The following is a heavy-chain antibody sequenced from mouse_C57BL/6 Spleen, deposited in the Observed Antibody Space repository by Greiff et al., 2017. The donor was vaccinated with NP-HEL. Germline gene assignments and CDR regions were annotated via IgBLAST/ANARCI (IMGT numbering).Heavy chain of an antibody. Sequence: EVQVVESGPGLVKPSQSLSLTCSVTGYSITSGYYWNWIRQFPGNILEWMGYISYDGSNNYNPSLKNRISITRDTSKNQFFLKLNSVTTEDTATYYCARGGGYFAYWGQGTLVTVSS. V-gene: IGHV3-6*01. J-gene: IGHJ3*01. CDR1: GYSITSGYY. CDR2: ISYDGSN. D-gene: IGHD2-2*01. CDR3: ARGGGYFAY.